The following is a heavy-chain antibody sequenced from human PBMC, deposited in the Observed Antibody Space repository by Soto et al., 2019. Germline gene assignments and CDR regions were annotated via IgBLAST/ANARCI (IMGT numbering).Heavy chain of an antibody. D-gene: IGHD2-2*01. CDR1: GFTFGDYA. CDR3: TRLVPAAIHYYYYGVDV. J-gene: IGHJ6*02. V-gene: IGHV3-49*04. Sequence: GGSLRLSCTASGFTFGDYAMSWVRQAPGKGLEWVGFIRSKAYGGTTEYAASVKGRFTISRDDSKSIAYLQMNSLKTEDTAVYYCTRLVPAAIHYYYYGVDVWGQGTTVTVSS. CDR2: IRSKAYGGTT.